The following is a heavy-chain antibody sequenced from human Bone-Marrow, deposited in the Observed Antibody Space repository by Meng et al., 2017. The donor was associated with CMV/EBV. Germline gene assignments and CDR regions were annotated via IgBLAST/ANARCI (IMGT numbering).Heavy chain of an antibody. CDR2: IYYSGST. J-gene: IGHJ5*01. CDR3: ARVGSKWGGWFAS. Sequence: SETLSLTCTVSGGSISSYYWSWIRQPPGKGLEWIGYIYYSGSTNYNPSLKSRVTISVDTSKNQFSLKLSSVTAADTAVYYCARVGSKWGGWFASWGPGNLVNVSS. CDR1: GGSISSYY. D-gene: IGHD3-10*01. V-gene: IGHV4-59*01.